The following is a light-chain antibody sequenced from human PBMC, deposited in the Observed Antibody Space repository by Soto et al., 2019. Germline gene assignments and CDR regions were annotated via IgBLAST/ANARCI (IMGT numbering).Light chain of an antibody. CDR1: QSVSSNY. Sequence: EIGLTQSPATLSLSTGERAALSCGASQSVSSNYLAWYQQKPGLAPRLLIYDASRRATGIPDRFSGSGSGADFILSISRLEPEDCAVYYCQQYGSTPWTFGQGTKEDIK. V-gene: IGKV3D-20*01. CDR2: DAS. J-gene: IGKJ1*01. CDR3: QQYGSTPWT.